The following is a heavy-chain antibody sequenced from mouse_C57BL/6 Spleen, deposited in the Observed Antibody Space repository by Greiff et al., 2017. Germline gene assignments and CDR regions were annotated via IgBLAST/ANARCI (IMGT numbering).Heavy chain of an antibody. J-gene: IGHJ4*01. D-gene: IGHD1-1*01. CDR2: IYPGSGST. Sequence: QVQLQQPGAELVKPGASVKMSCKASGYTFTSYWITWVKQRPGQGLEWIGDIYPGSGSTNYNEKFKSKATLPVDTSSSTAYMQLSSLTSEDSAVYYGAIPNYDGSSGYAMDDWGQGTSVTVSS. V-gene: IGHV1-55*01. CDR3: AIPNYDGSSGYAMDD. CDR1: GYTFTSYW.